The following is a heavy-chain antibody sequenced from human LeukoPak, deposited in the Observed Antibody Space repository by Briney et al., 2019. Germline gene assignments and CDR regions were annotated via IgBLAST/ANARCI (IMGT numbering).Heavy chain of an antibody. Sequence: PGGSLRLSCAASGFTFSSYSMNWVRQAPGKGLEWVSYISSGSGTTYYADSVKGRFTISRDNAKNSLYLQMNSLRAEDTAVYYCAYYDFWSGYQPDWGQGTLVTVSS. CDR3: AYYDFWSGYQPD. J-gene: IGHJ4*02. D-gene: IGHD3-3*01. V-gene: IGHV3-48*04. CDR2: ISSGSGTT. CDR1: GFTFSSYS.